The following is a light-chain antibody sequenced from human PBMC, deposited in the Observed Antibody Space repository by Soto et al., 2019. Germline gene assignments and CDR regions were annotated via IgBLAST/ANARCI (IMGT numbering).Light chain of an antibody. V-gene: IGKV1-17*01. CDR2: AAS. Sequence: DIQMTQSPSSLSASVGDRVTITCRASEGIRNELGWYQQKPGKAPKRLIYAASSLQSGVPSRFSGSGSGTEFTLTISSLQPEDFATYYCLQNNNYPYTFGQGTKLDIK. CDR1: EGIRNE. J-gene: IGKJ2*01. CDR3: LQNNNYPYT.